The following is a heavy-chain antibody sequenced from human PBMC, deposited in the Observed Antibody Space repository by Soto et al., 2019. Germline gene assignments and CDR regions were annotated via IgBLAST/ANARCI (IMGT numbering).Heavy chain of an antibody. J-gene: IGHJ6*02. CDR2: IIPIFGTA. CDR1: GGTFSSYA. V-gene: IGHV1-69*13. CDR3: ARVSFINYYDSSGYYARDYYYGMDV. Sequence: SVKVSCKASGGTFSSYAISWVRQAPGQGLEWMGGIIPIFGTANYAQKFQGRVTITADESTSTAYMELSSLRSEDTAVYYCARVSFINYYDSSGYYARDYYYGMDVWGRGTAVTVSS. D-gene: IGHD3-22*01.